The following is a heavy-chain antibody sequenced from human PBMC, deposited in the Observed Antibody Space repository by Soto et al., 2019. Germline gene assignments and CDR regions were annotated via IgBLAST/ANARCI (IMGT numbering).Heavy chain of an antibody. V-gene: IGHV2-5*02. CDR3: ALRRGYYDSSGYWFDP. CDR1: GFSLSTSGVG. Sequence: QITLKESGPTLVKPTQTITLTCTFSGFSLSTSGVGVGWIRQPPGKALEWLPLLYWDDDKRYSPSLKSRLTITKDTPKNQVVLTMTNMDPVDTATYCCALRRGYYDSSGYWFDPWGQGTLVTVSS. D-gene: IGHD3-22*01. CDR2: LYWDDDK. J-gene: IGHJ5*02.